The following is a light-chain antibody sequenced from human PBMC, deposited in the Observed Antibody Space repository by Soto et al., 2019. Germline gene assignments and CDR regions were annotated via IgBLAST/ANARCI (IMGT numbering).Light chain of an antibody. V-gene: IGLV2-8*01. J-gene: IGLJ2*01. CDR2: EVS. CDR1: SSDVGGYNY. Sequence: QSVLTQPPSASGSPGQSVTISCTGTSSDVGGYNYVSWYQQHPGKAPKLMIYEVSKRPSGVPDRFSGSKSGNTASLTVSGIQAEDEADYDCSSYAGSNNLVFGGGTKLTVL. CDR3: SSYAGSNNLV.